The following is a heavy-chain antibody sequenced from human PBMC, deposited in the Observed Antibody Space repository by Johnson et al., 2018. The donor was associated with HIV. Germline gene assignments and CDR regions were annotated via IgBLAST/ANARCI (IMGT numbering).Heavy chain of an antibody. J-gene: IGHJ3*02. V-gene: IGHV3-30*03. CDR1: GFTFSSYG. CDR3: SSFDAYVI. Sequence: QVQLVESGGGLVKPGGSLRLSCAASGFTFSSYGMHWVRQAPGKGLEWVAVISYAGSNKYYADPVKGRFTISRDNSKNTLYLQMNRLRAEDTAEYYCSSFDAYVILGQETMVTVSS. CDR2: ISYAGSNK.